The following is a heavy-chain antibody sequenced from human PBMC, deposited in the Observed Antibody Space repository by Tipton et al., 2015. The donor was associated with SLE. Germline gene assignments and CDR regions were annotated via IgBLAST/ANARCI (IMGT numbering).Heavy chain of an antibody. V-gene: IGHV3-9*01. CDR1: GFTFDDYA. CDR3: ARPSGIMVVIGDYFDY. Sequence: RSLRLSCAASGFTFDDYAMHWVRQAPGKGLEWVSGISWNSGRIGYADSVKGRFTISRDNAKNSLYLQMNSLRAEDTAVYYWARPSGIMVVIGDYFDYWGQGTLVTVSS. CDR2: ISWNSGRI. D-gene: IGHD2-21*01. J-gene: IGHJ4*02.